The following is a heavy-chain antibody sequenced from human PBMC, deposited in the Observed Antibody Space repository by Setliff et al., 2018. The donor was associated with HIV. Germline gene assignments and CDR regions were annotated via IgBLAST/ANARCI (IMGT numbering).Heavy chain of an antibody. CDR2: IYYSGST. D-gene: IGHD1-26*01. CDR3: ARGRGSY. CDR1: GGSISSYY. J-gene: IGHJ4*02. V-gene: IGHV4-59*08. Sequence: SETLSLTCTVSGGSISSYYWSWIRQPPGKGLEWIGYIYYSGSTTYNPSLKSRVSISLDTSKNQFSLKLSSVTAADTAVYYCARGRGSYWGQGTLVTVSS.